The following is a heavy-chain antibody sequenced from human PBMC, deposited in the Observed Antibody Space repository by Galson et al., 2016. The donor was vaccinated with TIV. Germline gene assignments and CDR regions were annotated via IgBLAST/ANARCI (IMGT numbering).Heavy chain of an antibody. Sequence: PALVTPTQTLTLTCSFSGFSLTTGGMRVSWIRQPPGKALEWLARIDWDDDKFYSTSLRTRLTISKDTSKNQVVLTMTNMDPVDTATYYCAHHDYNNFLAYWGQGTLVTVSS. J-gene: IGHJ4*02. V-gene: IGHV2-70*04. D-gene: IGHD4-11*01. CDR3: AHHDYNNFLAY. CDR2: IDWDDDK. CDR1: GFSLTTGGMR.